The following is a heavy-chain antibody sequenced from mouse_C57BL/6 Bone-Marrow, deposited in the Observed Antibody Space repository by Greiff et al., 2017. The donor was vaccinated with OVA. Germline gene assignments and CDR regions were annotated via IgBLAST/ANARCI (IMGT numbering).Heavy chain of an antibody. CDR2: INPNNGGT. V-gene: IGHV1-26*01. J-gene: IGHJ2*01. Sequence: VQLQQSGPELVKPGASVKISCKASGYTFTDYYMNWVKQSHGKSLEWIGDINPNNGGTSYNQKFKGKATLTVDTSSSTAYMQLSSLTSEDSAVYFCARSGYFHFDYWGQGTTLTVSS. CDR3: ARSGYFHFDY. D-gene: IGHD2-3*01. CDR1: GYTFTDYY.